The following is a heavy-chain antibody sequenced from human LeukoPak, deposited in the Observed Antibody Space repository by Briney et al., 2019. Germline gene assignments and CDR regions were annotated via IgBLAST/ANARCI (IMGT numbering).Heavy chain of an antibody. D-gene: IGHD1-26*01. CDR3: AKDFVPRGGSYFPGFDY. CDR1: GFTFSSYA. Sequence: GGSLRLSCAASGFTFSSYAMNWVRQAPGKGLEWVSTISNSGDRTYYADTVKGRFTISRDNSKNTLYLQMNSLRTEDTAVYYCAKDFVPRGGSYFPGFDYWGQGTLVIVSS. V-gene: IGHV3-23*01. CDR2: ISNSGDRT. J-gene: IGHJ4*02.